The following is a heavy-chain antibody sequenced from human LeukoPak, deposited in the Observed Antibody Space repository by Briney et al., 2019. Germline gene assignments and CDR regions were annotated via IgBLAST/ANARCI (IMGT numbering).Heavy chain of an antibody. CDR1: GYGFITYW. J-gene: IGHJ4*02. V-gene: IGHV5-51*01. CDR3: ARGSGARGGSGTYALNY. Sequence: GGSLKISCKASGYGFITYWITGGRQMPGKGLEWVGIIYPGKSDTRYSPSCQGQVTISAEKSITTSYLQWSSLKASDTATYYCARGSGARGGSGTYALNYWGQGTLVTVSS. D-gene: IGHD3-10*01. CDR2: IYPGKSDT.